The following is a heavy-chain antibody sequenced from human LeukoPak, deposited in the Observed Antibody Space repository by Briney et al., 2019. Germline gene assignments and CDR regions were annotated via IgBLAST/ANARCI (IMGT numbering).Heavy chain of an antibody. D-gene: IGHD2-21*02. CDR3: AGQAPGDSVFDY. CDR1: GGSISSNSYY. V-gene: IGHV4-39*01. CDR2: IDYSGKT. Sequence: SETLSLTCTVSGGSISSNSYYWGWIRQPPGKGLEWIGSIDYSGKTYHNPSLERRVTISVHKAKHQGSLKVSAVNAPTSTVYQRAGQAPGDSVFDYWGQGTLVTVSS. J-gene: IGHJ4*02.